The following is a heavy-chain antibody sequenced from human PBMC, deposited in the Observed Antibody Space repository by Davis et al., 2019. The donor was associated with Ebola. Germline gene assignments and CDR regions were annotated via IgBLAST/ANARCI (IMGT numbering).Heavy chain of an antibody. CDR2: INHSGST. CDR3: ARGPNVRGMDV. D-gene: IGHD6-6*01. CDR1: GGSFSGYY. J-gene: IGHJ6*02. Sequence: GSLRLSCAVYGGSFSGYYWSWIRQPPGKGLEWIGEINHSGSTNYNPSLKSRVTISVDTSKNQFSLKLRSVTAADTAEYYCARGPNVRGMDVWGQGTTVTVSS. V-gene: IGHV4-34*01.